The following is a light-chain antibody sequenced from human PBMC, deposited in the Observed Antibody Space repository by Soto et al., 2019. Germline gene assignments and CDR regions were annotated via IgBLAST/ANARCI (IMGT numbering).Light chain of an antibody. Sequence: LTQSPATLSLTPGERATLSCRASQSVSSYLAWYQQKPGQAPRLLIYDASNRATGIPARFSGSGSGTDFTLTISSLEPEDFAVYYCQQRSNWPPWVTFGQRRRLEI. CDR1: QSVSSY. CDR2: DAS. CDR3: QQRSNWPPWVT. V-gene: IGKV3-11*01. J-gene: IGKJ5*01.